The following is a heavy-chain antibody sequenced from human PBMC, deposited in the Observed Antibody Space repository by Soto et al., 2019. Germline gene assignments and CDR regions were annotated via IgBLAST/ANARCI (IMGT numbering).Heavy chain of an antibody. V-gene: IGHV1-18*01. CDR3: ARDAIAAAGTGDY. CDR1: GYTFTSYG. Sequence: QVQLVQSGAEVKKPGASVKVSCKASGYTFTSYGISWVRQSPGQGLEWMGWISAYNGNTNYAQKLQGRVTMTPDTSTSTAYMELKSPRSDDTAGYYCARDAIAAAGTGDYWGQGTLVTVSS. J-gene: IGHJ4*02. CDR2: ISAYNGNT. D-gene: IGHD6-13*01.